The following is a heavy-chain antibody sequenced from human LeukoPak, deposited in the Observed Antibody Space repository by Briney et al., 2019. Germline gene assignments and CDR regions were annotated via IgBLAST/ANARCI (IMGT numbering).Heavy chain of an antibody. J-gene: IGHJ4*02. CDR3: ARGPAYSSGWSLDY. Sequence: GGSLRLSCAASGYTFSSYWMHWVRRGPGKGLVWVSRINEDGSSTSYAESVRGRFTISRDNAKNTLYLQMNSLRAEDTAVYYCARGPAYSSGWSLDYWGQGTLVTVSS. D-gene: IGHD6-19*01. V-gene: IGHV3-74*01. CDR1: GYTFSSYW. CDR2: INEDGSST.